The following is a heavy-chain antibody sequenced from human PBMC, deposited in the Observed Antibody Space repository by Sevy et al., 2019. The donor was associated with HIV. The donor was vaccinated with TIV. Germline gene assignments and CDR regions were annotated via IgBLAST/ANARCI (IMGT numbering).Heavy chain of an antibody. Sequence: GGSLRLSCAASGFTLSSYGMHWVRQAPGKGLEWVAVIRHDGSNKYYAYSVKGRFTISRDNSKNTLYLQMNSLRAEDTAVYYCARDRLGITISAEWGGGMDVWGQGSTVTVSS. J-gene: IGHJ6*02. CDR3: ARDRLGITISAEWGGGMDV. D-gene: IGHD3-3*01. V-gene: IGHV3-33*01. CDR2: IRHDGSNK. CDR1: GFTLSSYG.